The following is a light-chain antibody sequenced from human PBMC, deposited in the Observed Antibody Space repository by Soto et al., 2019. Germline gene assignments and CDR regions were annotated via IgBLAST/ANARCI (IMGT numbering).Light chain of an antibody. Sequence: QSVLTQPPSASGTPGQRVNISCSGSSSNIGSNYVYWYRQFPGTAPKLLIQRNNQRPSGVPARFSGSKSGTSASLAISGLRSEDEADYYCATWDDSVFVFGTGTQLTVL. CDR1: SSNIGSNY. CDR3: ATWDDSVFV. J-gene: IGLJ7*01. V-gene: IGLV1-47*01. CDR2: RNN.